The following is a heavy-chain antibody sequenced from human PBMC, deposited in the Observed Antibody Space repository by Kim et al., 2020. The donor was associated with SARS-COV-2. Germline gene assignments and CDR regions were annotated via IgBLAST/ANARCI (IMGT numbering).Heavy chain of an antibody. Sequence: VKVSCKASGGTFSSYAISWVRQAPGQGLEWMGGIIPIFGTANYAQKFQGRVTITADESTSTAYMELSSLRSEDTAVYYCARVEGPCSGGSCSSPWVWKSKINWFDPWGQGTLVTVSS. CDR2: IIPIFGTA. CDR1: GGTFSSYA. D-gene: IGHD2-15*01. CDR3: ARVEGPCSGGSCSSPWVWKSKINWFDP. V-gene: IGHV1-69*01. J-gene: IGHJ5*02.